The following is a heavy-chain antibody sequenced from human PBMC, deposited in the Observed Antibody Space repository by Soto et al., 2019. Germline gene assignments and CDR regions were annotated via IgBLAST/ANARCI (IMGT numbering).Heavy chain of an antibody. CDR3: AREGANWFDP. V-gene: IGHV4-38-2*02. CDR2: IYHSGST. J-gene: IGHJ5*02. Sequence: SETLSLTFAVSGYSISSGYYWGWLRPPPGKGLEWIGSIYHSGSTYYNPSLKSRVTISVDTSKNQFSLKLSSVTAADTAVYYCAREGANWFDPWGQGTLVTVSS. CDR1: GYSISSGYY.